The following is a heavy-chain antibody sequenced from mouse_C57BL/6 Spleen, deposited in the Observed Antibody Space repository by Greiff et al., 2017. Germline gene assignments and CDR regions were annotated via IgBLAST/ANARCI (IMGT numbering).Heavy chain of an antibody. CDR2: IIYDGSST. Sequence: EVMLVESEGGLVQPGSSMKLSCTASGFTFSDYYMAWVRQVPEKGLEWVANIIYDGSSTYYLDSLKSRFIISRDKAKNILYLQMSSLKTEDTATYYCARDREGLYGAGYFDVWGTGTTVTVSS. CDR1: GFTFSDYY. V-gene: IGHV5-16*01. J-gene: IGHJ1*03. D-gene: IGHD1-1*01. CDR3: ARDREGLYGAGYFDV.